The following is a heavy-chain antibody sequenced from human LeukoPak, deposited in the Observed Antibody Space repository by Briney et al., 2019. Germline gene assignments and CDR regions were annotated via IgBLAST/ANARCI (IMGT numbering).Heavy chain of an antibody. D-gene: IGHD2-2*02. Sequence: ASVKVSCKASGYTFTGYYIHWVRQAPGQGLEWMGWINPNSGGTNYAQKFQGRATMTRDTSISTAYMELSRLRSDDTAVYYCARTIPVTVIYYFDYWGQGTLVTVSS. V-gene: IGHV1-2*02. CDR2: INPNSGGT. CDR3: ARTIPVTVIYYFDY. J-gene: IGHJ4*02. CDR1: GYTFTGYY.